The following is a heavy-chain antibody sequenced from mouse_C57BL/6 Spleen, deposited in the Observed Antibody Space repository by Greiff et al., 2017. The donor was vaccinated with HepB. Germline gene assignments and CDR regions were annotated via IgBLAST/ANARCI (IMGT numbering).Heavy chain of an antibody. V-gene: IGHV10-1*01. J-gene: IGHJ2*01. D-gene: IGHD2-4*01. CDR3: VRHRDYDYDESFDD. Sequence: EVKLVESGGGLVQPKGSLKLSCAASGFSFNTYAMNWVRQATGKGLEWVARIRSKSNNYATYYADSVKDRFTISRDDSESMLYLQMNNLKTEDTAMYYCVRHRDYDYDESFDDWGQGTTLTVSS. CDR2: IRSKSNNYAT. CDR1: GFSFNTYA.